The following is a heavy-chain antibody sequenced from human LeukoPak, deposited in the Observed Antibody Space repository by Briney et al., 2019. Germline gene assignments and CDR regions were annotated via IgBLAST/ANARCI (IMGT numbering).Heavy chain of an antibody. D-gene: IGHD6-19*01. V-gene: IGHV1-18*01. Sequence: VASVKVSCKASGYTFTSYGISWVRQAPGQGLEWMGWISAYNGNTNYAQKLQGRVTMTTDTSTSTAYMELRSLRSDDTAVYYCARAIAVAGNYYYYYYGMDVWGQGTTVTVSS. J-gene: IGHJ6*02. CDR2: ISAYNGNT. CDR3: ARAIAVAGNYYYYYYGMDV. CDR1: GYTFTSYG.